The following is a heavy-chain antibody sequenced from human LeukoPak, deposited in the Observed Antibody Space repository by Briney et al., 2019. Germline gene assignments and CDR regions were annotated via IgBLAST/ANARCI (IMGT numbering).Heavy chain of an antibody. V-gene: IGHV4-39*01. CDR1: GGSISSSSYY. J-gene: IGHJ4*02. CDR3: ARTAAIGRGRFDY. D-gene: IGHD2-2*01. Sequence: SETLSLTCTVSGGSISSSSYYWGWNRQPPGKGLEWIGSIYYSGSTYYNPSLKSRVTISVDTSKNQFSLKLSSVTAADTAVYYCARTAAIGRGRFDYWGQGTLVTVSS. CDR2: IYYSGST.